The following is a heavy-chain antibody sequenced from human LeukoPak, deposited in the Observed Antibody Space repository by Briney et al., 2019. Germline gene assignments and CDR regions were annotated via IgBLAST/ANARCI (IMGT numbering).Heavy chain of an antibody. CDR3: AKKRVWGYFDY. D-gene: IGHD3-16*01. V-gene: IGHV3-23*01. CDR2: ISGSGGST. Sequence: GSLRLSCAASGFTFSSYVMSWVRQAPGKGLEWVSAISGSGGSTYYADSVKGRFTISRDNSKNTLYLKMNSLRAEDTAVYYCAKKRVWGYFDYWGQGTLVTVSS. CDR1: GFTFSSYV. J-gene: IGHJ4*02.